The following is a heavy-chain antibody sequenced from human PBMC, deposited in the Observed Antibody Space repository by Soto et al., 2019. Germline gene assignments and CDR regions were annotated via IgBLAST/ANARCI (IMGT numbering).Heavy chain of an antibody. CDR1: GGSIDGYY. Sequence: PSETLSLTCRVFGGSIDGYYRSWTRQAPGKGLEWIGHISDTGTTTYNPSLKGRVTISVDTSNKRFSLRLTSVTEADTAVYYCASDRLTGRPKWYDRWGPRILVTGSS. V-gene: IGHV4-59*01. J-gene: IGHJ5*02. CDR2: ISDTGTT. CDR3: ASDRLTGRPKWYDR. D-gene: IGHD3-10*01.